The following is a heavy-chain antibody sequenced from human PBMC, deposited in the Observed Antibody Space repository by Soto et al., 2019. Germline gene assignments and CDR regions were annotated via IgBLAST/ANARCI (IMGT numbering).Heavy chain of an antibody. CDR2: IRSKGYGGTT. CDR1: GFTFADYA. J-gene: IGHJ4*02. V-gene: IGHV3-49*03. Sequence: GGSLRLSCTASGFTFADYAMSWFRQAPGKGLEWVGFIRSKGYGGTTDHAASVKGRFTISRDDSKNTLYLQMNSLKTEDTAVYYCTTGQYYYDSSGYRPWYYFDYWGQGTLVTVSS. D-gene: IGHD3-22*01. CDR3: TTGQYYYDSSGYRPWYYFDY.